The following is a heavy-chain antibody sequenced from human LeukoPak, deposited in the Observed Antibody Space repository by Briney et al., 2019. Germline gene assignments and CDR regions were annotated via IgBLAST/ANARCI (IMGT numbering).Heavy chain of an antibody. V-gene: IGHV3-11*01. Sequence: GGSLRLSCAASGFTFSDYYMSWIRQAPGKGLEWVSYISSSGSTIYYADSVKGRFTISRDNAKNSLYLQMNSLRAEDTAVYYCARVTTMVRGVINYYYMDVWGKGTTVTISS. CDR3: ARVTTMVRGVINYYYMDV. J-gene: IGHJ6*03. D-gene: IGHD3-10*01. CDR1: GFTFSDYY. CDR2: ISSSGSTI.